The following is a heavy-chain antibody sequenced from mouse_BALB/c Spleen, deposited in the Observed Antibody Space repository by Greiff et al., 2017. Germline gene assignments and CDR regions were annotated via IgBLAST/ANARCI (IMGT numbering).Heavy chain of an antibody. D-gene: IGHD2-4*01. V-gene: IGHV5-4*02. CDR2: ISDGGSYT. J-gene: IGHJ2*01. CDR3: ARAGYDYEGYAMDY. CDR1: GFTFSDYY. Sequence: EVQGVESGGGLVKPGGSLKLSCAASGFTFSDYYMYWVRQTPEKRLEWVATISDGGSYTYYPDSVKGRFTISRDNAKNNLYLQMSSLKSEDTAMYYCARAGYDYEGYAMDYWGQGTTLTVSS.